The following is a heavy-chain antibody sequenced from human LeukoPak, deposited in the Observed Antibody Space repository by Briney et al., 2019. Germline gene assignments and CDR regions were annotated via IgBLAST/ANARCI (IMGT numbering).Heavy chain of an antibody. V-gene: IGHV3-74*01. D-gene: IGHD6-13*01. CDR3: AKTRPLDSSSWSHGDY. Sequence: PGGSLRLSCAASGFTFSFNSMHWVRQGPGKGLVWVPRIKRDGSGITYADSVKGRVTISRDNAKNTLYLQMNSLRAEDTAVYYCAKTRPLDSSSWSHGDYWGQGTLVTVSS. CDR1: GFTFSFNS. J-gene: IGHJ4*02. CDR2: IKRDGSGI.